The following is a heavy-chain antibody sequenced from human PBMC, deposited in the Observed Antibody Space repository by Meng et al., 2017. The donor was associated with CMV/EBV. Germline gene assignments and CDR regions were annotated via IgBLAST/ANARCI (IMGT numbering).Heavy chain of an antibody. CDR2: IYYSGST. V-gene: IGHV4-30-4*08. CDR1: GGSISSGDYY. D-gene: IGHD3-3*01. CDR3: ARDNRRGGVDY. Sequence: QVQLQEAVPGPVKTSQTLCLTCTVSGGSISSGDYYWSWIRQPTGKGLEWIGYIYYSGSTYYNPSLKSRVTISVDTSKNQFSLKLSSVTAADTAVYYCARDNRRGGVDYWGQGTLVTVSS. J-gene: IGHJ4*02.